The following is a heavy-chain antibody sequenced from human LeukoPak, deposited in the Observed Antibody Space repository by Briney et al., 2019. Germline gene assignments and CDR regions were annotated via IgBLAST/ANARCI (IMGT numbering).Heavy chain of an antibody. CDR3: ASSVVGMVRGVITYYYYYGMDV. J-gene: IGHJ6*04. Sequence: RASVTVSCKASGYTFTSYGISWVRQAPGQGLEWMGWISAYNGNTNYAQKLQGRVTMTTDTSTSTAYMELRSLRSDDTAVYYCASSVVGMVRGVITYYYYYGMDVWGKGTTVTVSS. D-gene: IGHD3-10*01. V-gene: IGHV1-18*04. CDR1: GYTFTSYG. CDR2: ISAYNGNT.